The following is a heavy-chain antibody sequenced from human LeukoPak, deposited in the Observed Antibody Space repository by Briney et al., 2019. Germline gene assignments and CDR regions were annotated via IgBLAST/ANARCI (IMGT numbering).Heavy chain of an antibody. CDR1: GFTFTSYG. CDR3: AKEGRATTVDY. Sequence: GGSLRLSCAVSGFTFTSYGMHWVRQAPGKGLEGVAVMSSDGSHTYYADSVKGRFTISRDNSKKMLYLQMNSLRAEDTAVFYCAKEGRATTVDYWGQGTLVTVSS. V-gene: IGHV3-30*18. D-gene: IGHD1-26*01. J-gene: IGHJ4*02. CDR2: MSSDGSHT.